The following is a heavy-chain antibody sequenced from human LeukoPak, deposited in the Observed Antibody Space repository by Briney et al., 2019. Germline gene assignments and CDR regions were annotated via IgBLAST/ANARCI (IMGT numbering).Heavy chain of an antibody. CDR2: VHYSGSI. CDR1: GASISSSSYY. Sequence: SETLSLTCTVSGASISSSSYYWAWIRQPPGKGLEWIGSVHYSGSIYYNPSLKSRVTISVDTSKNQFSLNMSSVTAADTAVYYCARDEVSQYGSSGWALFDPWGQGTLVTVSS. J-gene: IGHJ5*02. D-gene: IGHD6-19*01. V-gene: IGHV4-39*07. CDR3: ARDEVSQYGSSGWALFDP.